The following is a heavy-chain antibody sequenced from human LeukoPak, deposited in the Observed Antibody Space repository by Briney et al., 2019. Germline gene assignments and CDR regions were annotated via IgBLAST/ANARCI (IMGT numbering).Heavy chain of an antibody. J-gene: IGHJ5*02. CDR1: GGSISSGSYY. Sequence: PSETLSLTCTVSGGSISSGSYYWSWIRQPPGKGLEWIGSIYYSGSTYYNPSLKSRVTISVDTSKNQFSLKLSSVTAADTAVYYCARPLVSGWFDPWGQGTLVTVSS. V-gene: IGHV4-39*01. CDR3: ARPLVSGWFDP. CDR2: IYYSGST. D-gene: IGHD2-2*01.